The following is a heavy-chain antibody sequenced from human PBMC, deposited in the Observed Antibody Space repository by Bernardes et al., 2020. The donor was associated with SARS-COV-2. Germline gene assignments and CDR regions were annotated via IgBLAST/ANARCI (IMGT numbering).Heavy chain of an antibody. Sequence: GGSLRLSCAASGFNFANYKMSWVRQAPGEGLEWLSHISCGGSYTYYTDSVTARFTISRDNAKNSLYLQMNSLRDEDTAVYYCARGSLFYHNDEAPFHYWGQGTLVTVSS. D-gene: IGHD2-8*01. CDR2: ISCGGSYT. CDR1: GFNFANYK. CDR3: ARGSLFYHNDEAPFHY. J-gene: IGHJ4*02. V-gene: IGHV3-11*06.